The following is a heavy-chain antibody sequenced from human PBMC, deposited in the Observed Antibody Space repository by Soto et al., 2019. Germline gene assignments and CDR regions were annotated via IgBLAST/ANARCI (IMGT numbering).Heavy chain of an antibody. CDR1: GFTFSSYS. J-gene: IGHJ4*02. CDR3: ARDQAAGTGFDY. CDR2: ISGSSSYI. D-gene: IGHD6-13*01. V-gene: IGHV3-21*01. Sequence: PGGSLRLSCAASGFTFSSYSMNWVRQAPGKGLEWVSSISGSSSYIYYADSVKGRFTISRDNAKNSLYLQMNSLRAEDTAVYYCARDQAAGTGFDYWGQGTLVTVS.